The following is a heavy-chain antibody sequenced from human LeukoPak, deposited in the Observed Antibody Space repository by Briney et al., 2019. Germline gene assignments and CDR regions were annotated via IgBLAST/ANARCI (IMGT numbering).Heavy chain of an antibody. CDR1: GVTFSSYS. Sequence: GGSLRLSCAASGVTFSSYSMNWVRQAPGKGLEWVSSISSSSSYIYYADSVKGRFTISRDNAKNSLYLQMNSLRAEETAVYYCARRAPYYYDSSEVDWGQGTLVTVSS. V-gene: IGHV3-21*01. CDR3: ARRAPYYYDSSEVD. CDR2: ISSSSSYI. D-gene: IGHD3-22*01. J-gene: IGHJ4*02.